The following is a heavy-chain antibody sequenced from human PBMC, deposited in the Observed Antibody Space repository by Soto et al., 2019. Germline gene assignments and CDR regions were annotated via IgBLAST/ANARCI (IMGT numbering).Heavy chain of an antibody. D-gene: IGHD1-20*01. CDR2: IYPGDSDI. V-gene: IGHV5-51*01. J-gene: IGHJ4*02. CDR3: ARRPGITGISDPFAY. CDR1: GYSFSGYW. Sequence: EVQLVPSGAEAKKPGESLKISCKGYGYSFSGYWIGWVRQMPGKGLEWMGTIYPGDSDIRYSPSFQGQVTISADKSINTAYLQWSSLKASDTAMYYCARRPGITGISDPFAYWGQGTLVTVSS.